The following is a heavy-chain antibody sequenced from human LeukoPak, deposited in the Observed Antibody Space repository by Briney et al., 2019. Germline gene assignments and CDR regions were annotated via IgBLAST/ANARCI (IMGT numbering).Heavy chain of an antibody. CDR1: GFTFSSYG. Sequence: GRSLRLSCVVSGFTFSSYGMHWVRQAPGKGLEWVALIWYDGSNKYYADSVKGRFTISRDNSKNTLYLQMNSLRADDTAVYYCARDVFTTYDTGGGYFDYWGQGTPVTVSS. CDR3: ARDVFTTYDTGGGYFDY. J-gene: IGHJ4*02. V-gene: IGHV3-33*01. D-gene: IGHD3-22*01. CDR2: IWYDGSNK.